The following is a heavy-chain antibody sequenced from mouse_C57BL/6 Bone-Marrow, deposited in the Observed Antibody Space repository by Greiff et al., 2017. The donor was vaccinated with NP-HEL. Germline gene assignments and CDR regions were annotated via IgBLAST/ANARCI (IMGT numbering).Heavy chain of an antibody. CDR1: GFSLTSYG. V-gene: IGHV2-6-1*01. CDR3: ARHRYPLSNYDAMDY. D-gene: IGHD2-5*01. Sequence: VQGVESGPGLVAPSQSLSITCTVSGFSLTSYGVHWVRQPPGKGLEWLVVIWSDGSTTYNSALKSRLSISKDNPKSQVFLKMNSHQADDTAMYYCARHRYPLSNYDAMDYWGQGTSVTVSS. J-gene: IGHJ4*01. CDR2: IWSDGST.